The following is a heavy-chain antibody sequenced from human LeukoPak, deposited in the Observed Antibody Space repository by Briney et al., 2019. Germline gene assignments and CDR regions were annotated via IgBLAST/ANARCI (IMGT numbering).Heavy chain of an antibody. D-gene: IGHD2-15*01. Sequence: SETLSLTRPALGGSISSYYWRWIPRPPGKGLVRIRSIYSIGGTNYNPSLKSRVTISADTSKNQFSLKLTTMTAATTAVNLAARDNVVDAASGSADWGEGTLVTVSS. CDR2: IYSIGGT. CDR1: GGSISSYY. CDR3: ARDNVVDAASGSAD. J-gene: IGHJ4*02. V-gene: IGHV4-59*12.